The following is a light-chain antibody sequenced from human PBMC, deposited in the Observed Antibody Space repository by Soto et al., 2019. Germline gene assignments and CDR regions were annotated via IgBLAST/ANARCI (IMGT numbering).Light chain of an antibody. CDR2: GAS. CDR1: RSVSNN. Sequence: EVVMTQSPATLSVSPGERATLSCRASRSVSNNLAWYQQKPGQAPRLLIYGASTRATGIPARFSGSGSGTEFTLTISSLQSEDFAVYYCQEYNNWSYTFGQGTKLEIK. V-gene: IGKV3-15*01. J-gene: IGKJ2*01. CDR3: QEYNNWSYT.